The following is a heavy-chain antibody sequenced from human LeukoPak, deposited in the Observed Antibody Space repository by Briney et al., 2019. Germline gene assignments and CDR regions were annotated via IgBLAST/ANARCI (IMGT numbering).Heavy chain of an antibody. V-gene: IGHV4-4*07. Sequence: PSETLSLTCSVSTDSTNTYYWSWIRQSPGKGLEWIGRIYTSGSTNYNPSLKSRVTMSVDTSKNQFSLKLSSVTAADTAVYYCASSRGFGYSSGWYWWFDPWGQGTLVTVSS. D-gene: IGHD6-19*01. CDR1: TDSTNTYY. CDR3: ASSRGFGYSSGWYWWFDP. J-gene: IGHJ5*02. CDR2: IYTSGST.